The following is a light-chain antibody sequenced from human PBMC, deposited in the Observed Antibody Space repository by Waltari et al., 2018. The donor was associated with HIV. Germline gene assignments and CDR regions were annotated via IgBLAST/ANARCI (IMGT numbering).Light chain of an antibody. CDR1: RSNIGSNP. J-gene: IGLJ3*02. V-gene: IGLV1-44*01. CDR2: SNS. Sequence: QSVLTQPTSASGAPGQRVTISCSGSRSNIGSNPVSWYQQLPGTAPKLLISSNSQRPSGVPDRFSGSKSGSSASLAISGLQSEDESQYFCGAWDDSLKGFMFGGGTQLTVL. CDR3: GAWDDSLKGFM.